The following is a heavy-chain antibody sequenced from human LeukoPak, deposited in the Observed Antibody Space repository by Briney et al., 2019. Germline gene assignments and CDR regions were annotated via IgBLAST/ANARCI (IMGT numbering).Heavy chain of an antibody. V-gene: IGHV4-59*02. J-gene: IGHJ3*02. D-gene: IGHD1-26*01. CDR2: IWRSGST. CDR3: ASSSGSYLLDAFDI. CDR1: GDSVSSST. Sequence: SETLSLTCTVSGDSVSSSTWSWIRQPPGKRLEWIGYIWRSGSTNYNPSLKSRVTISVDTSKNQFSLKLSSVTAADTAVYYCASSSGSYLLDAFDIWGQGTMVTVSS.